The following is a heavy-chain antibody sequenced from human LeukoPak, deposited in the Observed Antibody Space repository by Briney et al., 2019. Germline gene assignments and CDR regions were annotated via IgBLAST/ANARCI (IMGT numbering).Heavy chain of an antibody. D-gene: IGHD3-22*01. J-gene: IGHJ6*02. CDR1: GFTFSSYA. V-gene: IGHV3-23*01. CDR2: ISGSGGST. CDR3: AKNGEDYYDSSGYPYGMDV. Sequence: GGSLRLSCAASGFTFSSYAMSWVRQAPAKGLEWVSAISGSGGSTYYADSVKGRFTISRDNSKNTLYLQMNSLRAEDTAVYCCAKNGEDYYDSSGYPYGMDVWGQGTTVTVSS.